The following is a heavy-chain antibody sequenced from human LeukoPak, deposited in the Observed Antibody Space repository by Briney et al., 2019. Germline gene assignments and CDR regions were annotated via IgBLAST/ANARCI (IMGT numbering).Heavy chain of an antibody. CDR1: GFTFSGYA. D-gene: IGHD2/OR15-2a*01. CDR3: ARDKGNRGWFFFDY. V-gene: IGHV3-30*04. CDR2: ISFDGSNE. Sequence: GRSLRLSCVASGFTFSGYALHWVRQAPGKGLECVASISFDGSNENYADSVKGRFSISRDNSKSALYLQMNSLRLEDTAVYFCARDKGNRGWFFFDYWGQGVLVTVSS. J-gene: IGHJ4*02.